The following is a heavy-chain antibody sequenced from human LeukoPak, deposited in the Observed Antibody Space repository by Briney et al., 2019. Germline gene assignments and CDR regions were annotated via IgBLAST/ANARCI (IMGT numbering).Heavy chain of an antibody. J-gene: IGHJ5*01. D-gene: IGHD1-1*01. V-gene: IGHV3-7*02. CDR2: IGEDGSEI. CDR1: GFTFSQYW. Sequence: GGSLRLSCAASGFTFSQYWMSWVRQAPGKGLEWVANIGEDGSEIYYVDSVKGRFTISRDNAKNSLYLQMNSLRAEDTAVYYCATNSGWRFDCWGQGTLVTVSS. CDR3: ATNSGWRFDC.